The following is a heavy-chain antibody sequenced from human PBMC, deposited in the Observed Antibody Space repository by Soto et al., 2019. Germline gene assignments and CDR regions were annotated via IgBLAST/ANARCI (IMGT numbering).Heavy chain of an antibody. CDR3: ARVRLEWLLLGYGVDV. J-gene: IGHJ6*02. CDR2: INHSGIT. Sequence: QVQVQQWGAGLLKPSETLSLTCAVYGGSFSDYYGTWVRQSPGKGLEWIGEINHSGITYYNPSLKSRVTTSVDPSKNQFALKLRTVTAADTAVYYCARVRLEWLLLGYGVDVWGQGTTVTVSS. CDR1: GGSFSDYY. D-gene: IGHD3-3*01. V-gene: IGHV4-34*01.